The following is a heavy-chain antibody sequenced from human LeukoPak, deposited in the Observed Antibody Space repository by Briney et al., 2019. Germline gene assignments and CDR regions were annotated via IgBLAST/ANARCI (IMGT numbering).Heavy chain of an antibody. CDR2: ISSSSSYI. Sequence: GGSLSLPCAASGFTFSSYGMNWVRQPPGPGLEWVSSISSSSSYIYYADSVKGRFTISRDNAKNSLYLQMNSLRAEYTAVYYCASEKYYYDSRGYYTEAFDIWGQGTMVTVSS. CDR3: ASEKYYYDSRGYYTEAFDI. J-gene: IGHJ3*02. D-gene: IGHD3-22*01. V-gene: IGHV3-21*01. CDR1: GFTFSSYG.